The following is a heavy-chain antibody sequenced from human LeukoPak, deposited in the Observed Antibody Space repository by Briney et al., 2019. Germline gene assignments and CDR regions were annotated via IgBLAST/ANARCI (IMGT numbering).Heavy chain of an antibody. J-gene: IGHJ6*03. CDR1: GITLSNYG. D-gene: IGHD6-13*01. CDR3: VRDPSYGSSWYYYMDV. V-gene: IGHV3-23*01. Sequence: GGSLRLSCGVSGITLSNYGMSWVRQAPGKGLEWVAGISDSGGRTNYADSVKGRFTISRDSPKNTLYLQMNSLRVEDTAVYYCVRDPSYGSSWYYYMDVWGKGTTVTVSS. CDR2: ISDSGGRT.